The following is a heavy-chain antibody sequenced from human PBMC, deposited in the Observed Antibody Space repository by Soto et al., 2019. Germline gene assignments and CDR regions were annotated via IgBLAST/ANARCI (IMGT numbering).Heavy chain of an antibody. CDR2: FDPEDGET. Sequence: ASVKVSCKVSGYTLTELSMHWVRQAPGKGLEWMGGFDPEDGETIYAQKFQGRVTMTEDTSTDTAYMELSSLRSEDTAVYYCATCGVGSGYDCSYMDVWGKGTTVTVSS. D-gene: IGHD5-12*01. J-gene: IGHJ6*03. V-gene: IGHV1-24*01. CDR1: GYTLTELS. CDR3: ATCGVGSGYDCSYMDV.